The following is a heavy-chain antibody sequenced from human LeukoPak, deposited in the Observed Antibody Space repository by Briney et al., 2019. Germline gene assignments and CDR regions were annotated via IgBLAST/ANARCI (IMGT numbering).Heavy chain of an antibody. D-gene: IGHD2-2*01. J-gene: IGHJ4*02. Sequence: PLGTLSLTCAVSGGSISSSSNWWSWARQPPGKGLEWIGEIYHSETANYSPSLKGRVTISMDESKNRFSLNLASVTAADTAMYYCAKGFCSSASCHFFDYWGQGILVTVSS. V-gene: IGHV4-4*02. CDR1: GGSISSSSNW. CDR3: AKGFCSSASCHFFDY. CDR2: IYHSETA.